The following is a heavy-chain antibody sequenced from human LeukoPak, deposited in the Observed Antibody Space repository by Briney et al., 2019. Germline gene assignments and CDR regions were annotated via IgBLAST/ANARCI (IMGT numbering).Heavy chain of an antibody. J-gene: IGHJ4*02. CDR3: ARAEDLAVAWYFDY. CDR2: IIPIFGIA. CDR1: GCTLSNYA. D-gene: IGHD6-19*01. Sequence: SVKVSCKASGCTLSNYAISWVRQAPGQGLEWMGRIIPIFGIANYAQKFQGRVTINADKSTSTAFMELSSLRAEDTAVYYCARAEDLAVAWYFDYWGQGTLVTVSS. V-gene: IGHV1-69*04.